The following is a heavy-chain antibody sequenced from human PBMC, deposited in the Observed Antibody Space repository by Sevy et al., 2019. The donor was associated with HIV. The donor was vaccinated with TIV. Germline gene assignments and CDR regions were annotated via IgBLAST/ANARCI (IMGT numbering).Heavy chain of an antibody. D-gene: IGHD6-13*01. J-gene: IGHJ4*02. V-gene: IGHV3-7*01. CDR1: GFTFSSYW. CDR3: AREGVGTSWTPFDY. Sequence: GGYLRLSCAASGFTFSSYWMSWVRQAPGKGLEWMANIKQDGSEKYYVDSVKGRFTISRDNAKNSLYLQMNSLRAEDTAQSYCAREGVGTSWTPFDYWGQGTLVTVSS. CDR2: IKQDGSEK.